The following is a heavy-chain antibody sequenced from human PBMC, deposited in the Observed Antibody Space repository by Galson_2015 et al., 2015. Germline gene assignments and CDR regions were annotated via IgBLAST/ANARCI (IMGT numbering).Heavy chain of an antibody. Sequence: PALAKPTQTLTLTCTFSGFSLRTSGMRVSWIRQPPGKALEWLARIDWDDDKLYSTSLKTRLTISKDTSKNQVVLTMTNMDPVDTATYYCARISRDWNDFDYWGQGTLVTVSS. CDR3: ARISRDWNDFDY. J-gene: IGHJ4*02. V-gene: IGHV2-70*04. D-gene: IGHD1-1*01. CDR1: GFSLRTSGMR. CDR2: IDWDDDK.